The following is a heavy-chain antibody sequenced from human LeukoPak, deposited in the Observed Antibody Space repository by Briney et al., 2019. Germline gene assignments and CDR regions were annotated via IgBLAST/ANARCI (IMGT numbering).Heavy chain of an antibody. D-gene: IGHD2-2*01. V-gene: IGHV3-30*02. CDR2: IRYDGRNK. Sequence: GGSLRLSCAASGFTFSSYGMHWVRQAPGKGLEWVAFIRYDGRNKYYADSVKGRFTISRDNSKNTLYLQMNSLRAEDTAVYFCARGVLPAAMRGVGDAFDIWGQGTMVTVSS. CDR3: ARGVLPAAMRGVGDAFDI. CDR1: GFTFSSYG. J-gene: IGHJ3*02.